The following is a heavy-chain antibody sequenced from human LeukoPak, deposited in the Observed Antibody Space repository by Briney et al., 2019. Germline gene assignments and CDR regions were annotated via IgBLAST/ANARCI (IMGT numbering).Heavy chain of an antibody. J-gene: IGHJ4*02. CDR2: IYTSGST. V-gene: IGHV4-4*07. CDR3: ARGPGDYDYVWGSWPYTEFDY. Sequence: SETLSLTCTVSGGSISSYYWSWLRQPAGKGLEWIGRIYTSGSTNYNPSLTSRVTMSVDTSNNQFSLKLTSVTAADTAVYYCARGPGDYDYVWGSWPYTEFDYWGQGTLVSVSS. CDR1: GGSISSYY. D-gene: IGHD3-16*01.